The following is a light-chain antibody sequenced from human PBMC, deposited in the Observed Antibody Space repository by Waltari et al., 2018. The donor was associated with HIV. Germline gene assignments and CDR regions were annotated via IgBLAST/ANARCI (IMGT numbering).Light chain of an antibody. CDR1: SSDIGSYDF. J-gene: IGLJ2*01. V-gene: IGLV2-11*01. Sequence: QSALTQPRSVSGSPGQSVTISCTVTSSDIGSYDFVSWYQQHPGKAPKLMIFDVHKRPSGVPARFSGSKSGYTASLTISGLQSDDEADYYCCSYGGSYTEIFGGGTKLTVL. CDR3: CSYGGSYTEI. CDR2: DVH.